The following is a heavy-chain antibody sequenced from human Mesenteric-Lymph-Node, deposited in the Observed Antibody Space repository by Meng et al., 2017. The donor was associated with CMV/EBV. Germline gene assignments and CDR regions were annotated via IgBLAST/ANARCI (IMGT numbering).Heavy chain of an antibody. J-gene: IGHJ4*02. CDR2: INHSGST. CDR1: GGSVSGYY. Sequence: QGQLHQWGGGLLKPSETLSVTCSVYGGSVSGYYWNWLRQSPEKGLEWIGEINHSGSTTYNPSFTSRIIISVDTSTNQISLNMSSVTAADTAVYYCARGSSYDILTGYFDYWGQGALVTVSS. V-gene: IGHV4-34*01. CDR3: ARGSSYDILTGYFDY. D-gene: IGHD3-9*01.